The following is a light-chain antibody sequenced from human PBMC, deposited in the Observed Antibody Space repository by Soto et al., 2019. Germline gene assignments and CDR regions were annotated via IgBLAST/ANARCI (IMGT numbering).Light chain of an antibody. V-gene: IGKV3-20*01. CDR1: QSVSSY. Sequence: ETVLTQSPSTLSLSPGVRDTLACRASQSVSSYVAWYQQKPGQAPRVVIYYASNRATGIPARFSGSGSGTDFTLTSSRLEPEDFAVYYCQQYGSSPITFGQGTRLEIK. CDR3: QQYGSSPIT. CDR2: YAS. J-gene: IGKJ5*01.